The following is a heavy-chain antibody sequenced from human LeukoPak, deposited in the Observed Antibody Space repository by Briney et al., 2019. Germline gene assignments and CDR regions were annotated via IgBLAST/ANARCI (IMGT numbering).Heavy chain of an antibody. V-gene: IGHV4-59*01. CDR2: IYYRGST. J-gene: IGHJ4*02. CDR3: ARDRDHFDY. Sequence: TSETLSLTCTVSGGSISSYYWSWIRQPPGKGLEWIGYIYYRGSTNYNPSLKSRVTISVDTSKNQFSLKLSSVTAADTAVYYCARDRDHFDYWGQGTLVIVSS. CDR1: GGSISSYY. D-gene: IGHD3-10*01.